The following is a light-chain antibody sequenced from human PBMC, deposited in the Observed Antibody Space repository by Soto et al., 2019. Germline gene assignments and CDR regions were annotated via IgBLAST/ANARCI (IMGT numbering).Light chain of an antibody. J-gene: IGLJ1*01. V-gene: IGLV2-14*01. Sequence: QSVLTQPASVSGSPGQSITISCTGTSSDVGGYNYVSWYQQHPGKAPKLMIYEVSNRPSGVSNRFSGSKSGNTASLTISGLQAEDGADYYCSSYTTLSNRVFGTGTKVTVL. CDR2: EVS. CDR1: SSDVGGYNY. CDR3: SSYTTLSNRV.